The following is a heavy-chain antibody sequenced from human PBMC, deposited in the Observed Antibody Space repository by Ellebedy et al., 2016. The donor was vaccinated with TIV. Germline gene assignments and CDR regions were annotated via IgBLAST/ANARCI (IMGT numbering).Heavy chain of an antibody. D-gene: IGHD4-17*01. J-gene: IGHJ4*02. Sequence: GESLKISCAASGFIFSNYGMHWVRYAPGKGLEWVAVILNDGSNKYYMESVKGRFTISRDNPSNTLYLQMNSLRPDDTALYYCARICSEYGDFCFDYWGQGTLVTVSS. CDR3: ARICSEYGDFCFDY. CDR1: GFIFSNYG. V-gene: IGHV3-30*03. CDR2: ILNDGSNK.